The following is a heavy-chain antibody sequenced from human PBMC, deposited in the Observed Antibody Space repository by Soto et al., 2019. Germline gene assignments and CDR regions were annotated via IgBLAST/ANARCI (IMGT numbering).Heavy chain of an antibody. Sequence: GGSLRLSCAASGFTFDDYAMHWVRQAPGKGLEWVSGINWNSGSIGYADSVKGRFTISRDNAKNSLYLQMNSLRAEDTALYYCAKEVRGIHLVEGNAFDIWGQGTMVTVSS. V-gene: IGHV3-9*01. J-gene: IGHJ3*02. CDR1: GFTFDDYA. CDR3: AKEVRGIHLVEGNAFDI. D-gene: IGHD3-10*01. CDR2: INWNSGSI.